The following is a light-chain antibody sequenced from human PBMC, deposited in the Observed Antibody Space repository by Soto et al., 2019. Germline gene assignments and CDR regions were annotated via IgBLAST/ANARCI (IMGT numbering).Light chain of an antibody. CDR1: SSDVGSYNL. CDR3: CSYAGSSTVV. Sequence: HSALTQPASVSGSPGQSITISCTGTSSDVGSYNLVSWYQQHPGKAPKLMIYEGSKRPSGVSNRFSGSKSGNTASLTISGLQAEDEADYYCCSYAGSSTVVFGGVTQLTV. J-gene: IGLJ2*01. V-gene: IGLV2-23*01. CDR2: EGS.